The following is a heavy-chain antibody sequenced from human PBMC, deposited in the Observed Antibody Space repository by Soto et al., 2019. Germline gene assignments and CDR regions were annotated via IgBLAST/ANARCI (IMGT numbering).Heavy chain of an antibody. CDR2: INAGNGNT. Sequence: GASVEVSCKASGYTFTSYAMHWVRQAPGQRLEWMGWINAGNGNTKYSQKFQGRVTITRDTSASTAYMELSSLRSEDTAVYYCARVADTKEKPPHFDYWGQGTLVTVSS. CDR1: GYTFTSYA. D-gene: IGHD2-8*01. CDR3: ARVADTKEKPPHFDY. J-gene: IGHJ4*02. V-gene: IGHV1-3*01.